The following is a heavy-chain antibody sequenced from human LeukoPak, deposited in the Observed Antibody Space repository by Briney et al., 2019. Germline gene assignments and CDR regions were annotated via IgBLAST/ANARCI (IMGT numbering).Heavy chain of an antibody. CDR2: INPSGGST. Sequence: ASVKVSCKASGYTFTSYYMHWVRRAPGQGLEWMGIINPSGGSTSYAQKFQGRVTMTRDTSTSTVYMELSSLRSEDTAVYYCARVRVWGVSSSWSPGVYYFDYWGQGTLVTVSS. V-gene: IGHV1-46*01. CDR3: ARVRVWGVSSSWSPGVYYFDY. J-gene: IGHJ4*02. CDR1: GYTFTSYY. D-gene: IGHD6-13*01.